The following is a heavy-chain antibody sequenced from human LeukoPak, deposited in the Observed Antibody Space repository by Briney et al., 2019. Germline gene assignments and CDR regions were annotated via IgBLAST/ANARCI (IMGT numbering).Heavy chain of an antibody. D-gene: IGHD3-22*01. J-gene: IGHJ2*01. CDR1: GYSFNEYY. CDR2: IVPITGDT. Sequence: RASVKVSCRAPGYSFNEYYVHWARQAPGQGLEWMGWIVPITGDTRYAPRFQGGVTLSSDTSTSTAYLELSSLRSDDTAVFYCATATRYDSSDARSHYFDLWGRGTLITVSS. CDR3: ATATRYDSSDARSHYFDL. V-gene: IGHV1-2*02.